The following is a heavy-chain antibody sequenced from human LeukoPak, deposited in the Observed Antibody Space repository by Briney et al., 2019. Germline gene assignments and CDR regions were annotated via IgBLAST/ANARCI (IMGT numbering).Heavy chain of an antibody. Sequence: PGGSLRLSCAASGFTFSSAWMSWVRQAPGKGLEWVGRIKSKTDGGTTDYAAPVKGRFTISRDDSKNTLYLQMNSLKTEDTAVYYCTTGRSLLWFGELSDWGQGTLVTVSS. CDR1: GFTFSSAW. CDR2: IKSKTDGGTT. J-gene: IGHJ4*02. V-gene: IGHV3-15*01. D-gene: IGHD3-10*01. CDR3: TTGRSLLWFGELSD.